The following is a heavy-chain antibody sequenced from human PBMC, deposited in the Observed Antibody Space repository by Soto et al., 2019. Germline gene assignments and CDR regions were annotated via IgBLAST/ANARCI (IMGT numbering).Heavy chain of an antibody. D-gene: IGHD3-10*01. CDR3: ARDIITVIGGEIYYYFGMDV. V-gene: IGHV4-34*01. CDR2: INQSGTT. J-gene: IGHJ6*02. Sequence: KTSETLSLTCAVNGGSFREYYWSWLRQPPGKGLEWIGEINQSGTTHYNPSLKRRISISIDTSKNQFSLNLTSVTAADTATYYCARDIITVIGGEIYYYFGMDVWGQGTTVTVSS. CDR1: GGSFREYY.